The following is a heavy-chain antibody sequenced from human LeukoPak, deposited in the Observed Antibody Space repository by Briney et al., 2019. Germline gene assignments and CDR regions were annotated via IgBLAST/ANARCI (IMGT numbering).Heavy chain of an antibody. D-gene: IGHD2-2*02. CDR2: ISSSSRYI. CDR3: AREGDSVVVPAAIGRGYYFDC. Sequence: PGGSLRLSCAASGFTFSSYSMYWVRQAPGKGLEWVSSISSSSRYIYYADSVKGRFTIPRHNDKNSLYLQMNSLRAEDTAVDYCAREGDSVVVPAAIGRGYYFDCRRQGTKLSVPS. V-gene: IGHV3-21*01. CDR1: GFTFSSYS. J-gene: IGHJ4*02.